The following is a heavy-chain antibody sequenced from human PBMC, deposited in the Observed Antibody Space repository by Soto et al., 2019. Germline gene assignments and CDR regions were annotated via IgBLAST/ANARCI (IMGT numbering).Heavy chain of an antibody. CDR2: IKSKTDGGTT. CDR3: TTSVGVYYYYGMDV. J-gene: IGHJ6*02. V-gene: IGHV3-15*01. CDR1: GFTFSNAW. Sequence: GALRLSCAASGFTFSNAWMSWVRQAPGKGLEWVGRIKSKTDGGTTDYAAPVKGRFTISRDDSKNTLYLQMNSLKTEDTAVYYCTTSVGVYYYYGMDVWGQGTTVTVSS. D-gene: IGHD3-3*01.